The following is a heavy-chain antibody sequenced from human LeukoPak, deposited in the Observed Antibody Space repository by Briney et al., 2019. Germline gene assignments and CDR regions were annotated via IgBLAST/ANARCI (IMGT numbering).Heavy chain of an antibody. CDR2: INPDGGDT. J-gene: IGHJ4*02. CDR3: ARVVDTAMAPYFDY. Sequence: ASVKVSCKASGNSFTGYYIHWVRQAPGQGLEWMGWINPDGGDTNYAQKFQGRVTMTRDTSISTAYMELSRLRFDDTAVYYCARVVDTAMAPYFDYWGQGTLVTVSS. CDR1: GNSFTGYY. V-gene: IGHV1-2*02. D-gene: IGHD5-18*01.